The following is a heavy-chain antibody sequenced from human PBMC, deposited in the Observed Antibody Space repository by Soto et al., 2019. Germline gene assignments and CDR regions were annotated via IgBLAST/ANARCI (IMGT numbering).Heavy chain of an antibody. CDR2: IDYNGVT. J-gene: IGHJ4*02. CDR1: GDSIYRSGYY. D-gene: IGHD2-15*01. Sequence: PSETLSLTCTVSGDSIYRSGYYWGWIRQPPGRGLEWIGNIDYNGVTYSNPSLKSRVTISRDTSKNQFSLKLTSVTAADTALYYCGKVLVGATGHTDFDSWGPGTLVTVSS. V-gene: IGHV4-39*01. CDR3: GKVLVGATGHTDFDS.